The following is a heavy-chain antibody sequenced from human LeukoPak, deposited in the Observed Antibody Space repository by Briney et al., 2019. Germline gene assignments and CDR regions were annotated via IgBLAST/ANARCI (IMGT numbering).Heavy chain of an antibody. CDR3: ARTQGRFYGSGSYEGFDY. CDR1: GFTFSSYA. V-gene: IGHV3-33*01. J-gene: IGHJ4*02. Sequence: GGSLRLSCAASGFTFSSYALHWVRQAPGKGLEWVAVIWYDGSNKYYADSVKGRFTISRDNSKNTLYLQMNSLRAEDTAVYYCARTQGRFYGSGSYEGFDYWGQGTLVTVSS. CDR2: IWYDGSNK. D-gene: IGHD3-10*01.